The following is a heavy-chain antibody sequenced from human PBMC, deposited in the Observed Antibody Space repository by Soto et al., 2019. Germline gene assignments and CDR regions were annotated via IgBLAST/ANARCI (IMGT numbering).Heavy chain of an antibody. D-gene: IGHD3-22*01. CDR2: IIPIHGIT. V-gene: IGHV1-69*02. J-gene: IGHJ4*02. CDR3: ARGDGYYYFDY. Sequence: ASVKVSCKASGDTFSSYTISWVRQAPGQGLEWMGRIIPIHGITNYAQKFQGRVTITRDTSASTAYMELSSLRSEDPAVYYCARGDGYYYFDYWGQGTLVTVSS. CDR1: GDTFSSYT.